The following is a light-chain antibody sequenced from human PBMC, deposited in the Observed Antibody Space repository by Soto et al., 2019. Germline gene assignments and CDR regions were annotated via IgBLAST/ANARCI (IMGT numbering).Light chain of an antibody. J-gene: IGKJ1*01. CDR2: GAS. Sequence: EIVLTQSPGTLSLSPGERATLSCRASQSVSSSYLAWYQQKPGQAPRLLIFGASTRATGIPARFSGSGSGTEFTLTISRLEPEDFAVYYCQQYGSSVWTFGQGTKV. CDR1: QSVSSSY. V-gene: IGKV3-20*01. CDR3: QQYGSSVWT.